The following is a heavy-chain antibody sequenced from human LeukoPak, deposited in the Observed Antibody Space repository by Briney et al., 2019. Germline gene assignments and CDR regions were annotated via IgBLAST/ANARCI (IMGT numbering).Heavy chain of an antibody. J-gene: IGHJ4*02. CDR2: INPNSGGA. Sequence: ASVKVSCKASGYTFTGYYMRWVRQAPGQGLEWMGWINPNSGGANYAQKFQGRVTMTRDTSISTAYMELSRLRSDDTAVYYCARASGGSSWYRGWGQGTLVTVS. CDR3: ARASGGSSWYRG. CDR1: GYTFTGYY. V-gene: IGHV1-2*02. D-gene: IGHD6-13*01.